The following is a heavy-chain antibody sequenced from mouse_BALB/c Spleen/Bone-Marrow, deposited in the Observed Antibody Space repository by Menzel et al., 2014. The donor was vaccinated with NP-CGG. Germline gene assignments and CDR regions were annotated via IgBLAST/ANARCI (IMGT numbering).Heavy chain of an antibody. CDR1: GFTFIAYT. Sequence: EVQGVESGGGLVEPGGSLKLSCAAPGFTFIAYTMSWVRQTPEKRLEWVAYINNGGGSTYYPNTVKGRFTISRDNAKNTLYLQMSSLKSEDTAMYDCARHGEERPVLAMDYWGQGTSVTVSS. J-gene: IGHJ4*01. CDR2: INNGGGST. CDR3: ARHGEERPVLAMDY. V-gene: IGHV5-12-2*01. D-gene: IGHD2-14*01.